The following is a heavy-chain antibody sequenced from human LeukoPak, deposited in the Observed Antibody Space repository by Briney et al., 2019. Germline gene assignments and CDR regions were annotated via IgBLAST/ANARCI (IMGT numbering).Heavy chain of an antibody. CDR2: IRSDGSNK. CDR3: AKDLAVVVPAASDY. Sequence: GGSLRLSCAASGFTFSNYGMHWVRQAPGKGLEWVAFIRSDGSNKFYADSVKGRFTISRDNSKNTLYLQMNSLRAEDTAVYYCAKDLAVVVPAASDYRGQGTLVTVSS. J-gene: IGHJ4*02. D-gene: IGHD2-2*01. CDR1: GFTFSNYG. V-gene: IGHV3-30*02.